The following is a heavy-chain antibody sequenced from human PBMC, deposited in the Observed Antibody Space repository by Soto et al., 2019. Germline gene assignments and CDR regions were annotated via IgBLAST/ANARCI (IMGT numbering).Heavy chain of an antibody. CDR3: AKVGYCISTSCYVDYYYGMYV. V-gene: IGHV3-23*01. CDR1: GFAFSSYA. D-gene: IGHD2-2*01. Sequence: GGSLRLSCAASGFAFSSYAMSWVRQAPGKGLEWVSAISGSGGSTNYADSVKGRFTISRDNSKNTLYLQMNSLRAEDTAVYYCAKVGYCISTSCYVDYYYGMYVWGQGTTVTVSS. J-gene: IGHJ6*02. CDR2: ISGSGGST.